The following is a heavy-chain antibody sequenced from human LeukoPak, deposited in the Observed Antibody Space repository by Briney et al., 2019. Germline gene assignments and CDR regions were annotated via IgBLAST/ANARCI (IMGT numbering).Heavy chain of an antibody. Sequence: PGGSLRLSCEGSGFTFSDAWMNWVRQAPGKGLEWVGRMKSRGSGGATDYAAPVKGRFTISRDDSKNTLFLQMSSLQAENTAVNYGAWDWTYYFDMAVWGQGTTVTVSS. CDR2: MKSRGSGGAT. J-gene: IGHJ6*02. D-gene: IGHD3/OR15-3a*01. CDR1: GFTFSDAW. CDR3: AWDWTYYFDMAV. V-gene: IGHV3-15*01.